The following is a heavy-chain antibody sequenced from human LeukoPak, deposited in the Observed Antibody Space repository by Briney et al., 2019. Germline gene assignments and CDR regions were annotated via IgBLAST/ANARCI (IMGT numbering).Heavy chain of an antibody. V-gene: IGHV3-74*01. CDR3: ARDTYYYDSSGYYRRDYYYYGMDV. CDR2: INSDGSST. J-gene: IGHJ6*02. Sequence: PGGSLRLSCAASGFTFSSYWMHWVRQAPGKGLVWVSRINSDGSSTSYADSVKGRFTISRDNAKNTLYLQMNSLRAEDTAVYYCARDTYYYDSSGYYRRDYYYYGMDVWGQGTTVTVS. D-gene: IGHD3-22*01. CDR1: GFTFSSYW.